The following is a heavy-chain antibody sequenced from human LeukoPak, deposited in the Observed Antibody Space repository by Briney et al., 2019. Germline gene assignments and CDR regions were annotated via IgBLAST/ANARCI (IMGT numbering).Heavy chain of an antibody. V-gene: IGHV4-34*01. Sequence: SETLSLTCAVYGGSFSGYYWSWIRQPPGKGLEWIGEINHSGSTNYNPSLKSRVTISVDTSKNQFSLKLSSVTAEDTAVYYCARGPLRFIEWLSKARGFDYWGQGTLVTVSS. CDR3: ARGPLRFIEWLSKARGFDY. CDR1: GGSFSGYY. J-gene: IGHJ4*02. D-gene: IGHD3-3*01. CDR2: INHSGST.